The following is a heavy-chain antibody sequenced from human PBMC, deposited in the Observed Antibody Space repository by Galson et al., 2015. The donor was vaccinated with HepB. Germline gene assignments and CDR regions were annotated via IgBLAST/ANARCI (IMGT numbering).Heavy chain of an antibody. CDR2: ITGSGGST. Sequence: SLRLSCATSGFSFSSYAMSWVRQAPGKGLEWVSAITGSGGSTYYADSVKGRFTISRDNSKNTLHLQVNRLRAEDTAVYYCAKAVALYFYYGLDVWGQGTTVTVSS. CDR3: AKAVALYFYYGLDV. J-gene: IGHJ6*02. CDR1: GFSFSSYA. V-gene: IGHV3-23*01.